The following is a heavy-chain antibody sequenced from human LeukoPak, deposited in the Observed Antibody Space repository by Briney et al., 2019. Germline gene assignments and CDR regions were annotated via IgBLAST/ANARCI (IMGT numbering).Heavy chain of an antibody. CDR2: INPGGGST. Sequence: GASVKVSCKASGYTFISYYMHWVRQAPGQGLEWMGIINPGGGSTSYAQKFQGRVTMTRDTSTSTAYMELNSLRSEDTAVYYCASDGYSSGWYVLDYWGQGTLVTVSS. CDR3: ASDGYSSGWYVLDY. V-gene: IGHV1-46*01. J-gene: IGHJ4*02. CDR1: GYTFISYY. D-gene: IGHD6-19*01.